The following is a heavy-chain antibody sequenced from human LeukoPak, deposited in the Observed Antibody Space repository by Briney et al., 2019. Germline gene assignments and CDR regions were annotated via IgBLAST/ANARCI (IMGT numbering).Heavy chain of an antibody. CDR3: ARGGGYCSSTSCYPRGWFDP. CDR2: IYYSGST. Sequence: SETLSLTCTVSGGSISSSSYYWSWIRQPPGKGLEWIGYIYYSGSTYYNPSLKSRVTISVDTSKNQFSLKLSSVTAADTAVYYCARGGGYCSSTSCYPRGWFDPWGQGTLVTVSS. CDR1: GGSISSSSYY. V-gene: IGHV4-30-4*08. D-gene: IGHD2-2*03. J-gene: IGHJ5*02.